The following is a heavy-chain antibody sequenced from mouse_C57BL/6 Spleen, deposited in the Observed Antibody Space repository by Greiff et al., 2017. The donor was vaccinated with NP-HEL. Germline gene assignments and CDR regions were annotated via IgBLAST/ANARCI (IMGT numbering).Heavy chain of an antibody. CDR1: GYTFTSYW. CDR3: ARSNWALDY. V-gene: IGHV1-64*01. CDR2: IHPNSGST. D-gene: IGHD4-1*01. J-gene: IGHJ2*01. Sequence: QVQLQQPGAELVKPGASVKLSCKASGYTFTSYWMHWVKQRPGQGLAWIGMIHPNSGSTNYNEKFKSKATLTVDKSSSTASMQLSSLTSEGSAVDYCARSNWALDYWGQGTTLTVSS.